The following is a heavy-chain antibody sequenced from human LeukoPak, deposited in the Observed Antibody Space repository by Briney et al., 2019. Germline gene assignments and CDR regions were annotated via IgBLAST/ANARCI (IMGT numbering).Heavy chain of an antibody. J-gene: IGHJ4*02. CDR3: ARRGPFFDY. CDR2: ISSTSSDI. CDR1: GFTYSDRG. Sequence: GGSLRLSCTASGFTYSDRGMNWVRQAPGKGLEWISYISSTSSDIYYLDSVRGRFTISRDNAKNSLYLQMNSLRAEDTSIYYCARRGPFFDYWGQGILVTVSS. V-gene: IGHV3-21*05. D-gene: IGHD3-10*01.